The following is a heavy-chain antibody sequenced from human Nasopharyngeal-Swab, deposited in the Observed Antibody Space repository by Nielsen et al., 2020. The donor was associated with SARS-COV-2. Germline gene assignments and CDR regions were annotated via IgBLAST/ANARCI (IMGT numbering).Heavy chain of an antibody. J-gene: IGHJ4*02. CDR3: ARAQRYCSGGSCYFSSSYYFDY. D-gene: IGHD2-15*01. Sequence: SETLSLTCTGSGGSIISYYWRLIRQPPGKGLERIGCIYYSGSTNYNPSLKSRVTISVDPSKNQFSLKLSSVTAADTAVYYCARAQRYCSGGSCYFSSSYYFDYWGQGTLVTVSS. CDR2: IYYSGST. V-gene: IGHV4-59*01. CDR1: GGSIISYY.